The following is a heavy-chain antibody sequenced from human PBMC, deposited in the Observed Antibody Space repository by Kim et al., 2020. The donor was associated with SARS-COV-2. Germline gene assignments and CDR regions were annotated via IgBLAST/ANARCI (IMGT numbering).Heavy chain of an antibody. D-gene: IGHD3-3*01. Sequence: SLKSRVPIPVDTSKNQFSLKLSSVTAADTAVYYCARRNVLRFLEGPYFDLWGRGTLVTVSS. CDR3: ARRNVLRFLEGPYFDL. V-gene: IGHV4-39*01. J-gene: IGHJ2*01.